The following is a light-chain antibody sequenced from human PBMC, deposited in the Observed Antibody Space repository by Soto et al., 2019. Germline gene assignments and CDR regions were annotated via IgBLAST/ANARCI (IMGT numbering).Light chain of an antibody. CDR1: SSDVGGYNY. CDR3: SSYTTSSTPYV. J-gene: IGLJ1*01. CDR2: DVS. V-gene: IGLV2-14*01. Sequence: SALTQPASVSGSPGQSITISCTGTSSDVGGYNYVSWYQQHPGKAPKLMIYDVSNRPSGVSNRFSGSKSGNTASLTISGLQAEDEADYCCSSYTTSSTPYVFGTGTKVTV.